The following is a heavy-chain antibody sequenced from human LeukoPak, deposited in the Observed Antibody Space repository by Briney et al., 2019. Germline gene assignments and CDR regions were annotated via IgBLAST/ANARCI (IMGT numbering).Heavy chain of an antibody. CDR3: ARGGNGWYEDY. D-gene: IGHD6-19*01. Sequence: GASVTVSCKPSGYTFTSYDFSWVRQAPGQGLEWMGWINPYNGNTNYAQSLQGRVTMTTDTSTSTAYMELRSLRSDDTAVYYCARGGNGWYEDYWGQGTLVTVSS. CDR2: INPYNGNT. J-gene: IGHJ4*02. CDR1: GYTFTSYD. V-gene: IGHV1-18*01.